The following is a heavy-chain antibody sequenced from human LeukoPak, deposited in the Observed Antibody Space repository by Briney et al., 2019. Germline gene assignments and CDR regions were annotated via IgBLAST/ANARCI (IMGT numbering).Heavy chain of an antibody. CDR1: GFTFSSYG. J-gene: IGHJ3*02. CDR3: AKPGIVVVVAAAFDI. Sequence: GGSLRLSCAASGFTFSSYGMHWVRQAPGKGLEWVAVISYDGSNKYYADSVKGRFTISRVNSKNTLYLQMNSLRAEDTAVYYCAKPGIVVVVAAAFDIWGQGTMVTVSS. D-gene: IGHD2-15*01. CDR2: ISYDGSNK. V-gene: IGHV3-30*18.